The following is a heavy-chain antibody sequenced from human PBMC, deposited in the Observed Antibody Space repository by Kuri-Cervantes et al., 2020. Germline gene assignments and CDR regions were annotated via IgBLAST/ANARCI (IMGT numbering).Heavy chain of an antibody. CDR2: ISGSGGST. CDR3: ARNSRYIGASYYYYYMDV. D-gene: IGHD6-13*01. V-gene: IGHV3-23*01. J-gene: IGHJ6*03. CDR1: GFTFSSYA. Sequence: GGSLRLSCAASGFTFSSYAMSWVRQAPGKGLEWVSAISGSGGSTYYADSVKGRFTISRDNSKNTLYLQMNSLRAEDTAVYYCARNSRYIGASYYYYYMDVWGKGTTVTVSS.